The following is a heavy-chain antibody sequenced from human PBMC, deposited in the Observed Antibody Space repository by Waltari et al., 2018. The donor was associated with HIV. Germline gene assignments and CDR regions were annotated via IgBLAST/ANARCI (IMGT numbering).Heavy chain of an antibody. Sequence: QEQLVQSGAEVTKPGSSVQVSCKASGGTFSSNAISWVRQAPGKGLEWMGSIIRVFEATSYAQKFHGRLTISADESTSTVFMELSSLSFDDTAVYYCARGSSGSYRWFDPWGHGTLVTVSS. V-gene: IGHV1-69*18. D-gene: IGHD1-26*01. CDR1: GGTFSSNA. CDR2: IIRVFEAT. J-gene: IGHJ5*02. CDR3: ARGSSGSYRWFDP.